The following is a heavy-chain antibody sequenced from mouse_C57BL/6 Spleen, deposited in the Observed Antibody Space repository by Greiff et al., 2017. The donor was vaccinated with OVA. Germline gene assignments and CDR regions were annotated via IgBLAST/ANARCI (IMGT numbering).Heavy chain of an antibody. CDR1: GYTFTDYN. J-gene: IGHJ4*01. V-gene: IGHV1-22*01. Sequence: VQLQQSGPELVKPGASVKMSCKASGYTFTDYNMHWVKQSHGKSLEWIGYINPNNGGTSYNQKFKGKATLTVNKSSSTAYMELRSLTSEDSAVYYCANYYGSSYNYAMDYWGQGTSVTVSS. CDR2: INPNNGGT. CDR3: ANYYGSSYNYAMDY. D-gene: IGHD1-1*01.